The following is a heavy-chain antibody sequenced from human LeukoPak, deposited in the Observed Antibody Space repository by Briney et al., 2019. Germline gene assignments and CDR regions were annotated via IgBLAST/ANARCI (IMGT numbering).Heavy chain of an antibody. CDR3: AKDRYYDILTGYSDY. J-gene: IGHJ4*02. CDR2: ISWNSGSI. D-gene: IGHD3-9*01. CDR1: GFTFSNYA. Sequence: GGSLRLSCAASGFTFSNYAMSWVRQAPGKGLEWVSGISWNSGSIGYADSVKGRFTISRDNAKNPLYLQMNSLRAEDTALYYCAKDRYYDILTGYSDYWGQGTLVTVSS. V-gene: IGHV3-9*01.